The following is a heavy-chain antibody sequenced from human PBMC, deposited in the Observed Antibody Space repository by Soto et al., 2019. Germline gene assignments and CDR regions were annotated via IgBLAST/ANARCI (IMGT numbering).Heavy chain of an antibody. J-gene: IGHJ4*02. CDR2: IYSSGST. Sequence: QVQLQESGPGLVKPSETLSLTCTVSGGSISGYYWSWLRQPPGKGLQWIGYIYSSGSTNYNPSLKSRFTISVDTSKNQFSLNLSSVTAADTAVYYCARQRRDFDYWGQGSLVTVSS. CDR1: GGSISGYY. CDR3: ARQRRDFDY. V-gene: IGHV4-59*08.